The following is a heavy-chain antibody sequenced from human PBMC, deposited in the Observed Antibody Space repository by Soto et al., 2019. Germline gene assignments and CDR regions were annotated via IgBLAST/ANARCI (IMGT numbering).Heavy chain of an antibody. CDR3: AREKYSSGWFNGMDV. CDR1: GFTFSSYA. J-gene: IGHJ6*02. V-gene: IGHV3-30-3*01. CDR2: ISYDGSNK. Sequence: GGSLRLSCAASGFTFSSYAMHWVRQAPGKGLEWVAVISYDGSNKYYADSVKGRFTISRDNSKNTLYLQMNSLRAEDTAVYYCAREKYSSGWFNGMDVWGQGTTVTVS. D-gene: IGHD6-19*01.